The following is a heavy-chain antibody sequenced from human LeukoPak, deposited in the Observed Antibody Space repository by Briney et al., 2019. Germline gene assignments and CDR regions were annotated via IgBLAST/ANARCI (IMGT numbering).Heavy chain of an antibody. D-gene: IGHD3-22*01. CDR3: AKYDSSGSGFDY. CDR1: GYSFSSNW. CDR2: IYPGDSDT. J-gene: IGHJ4*02. V-gene: IGHV5-51*01. Sequence: GESLKISCKGSGYSFSSNWIAWVRQMPGKGLEWMGIIYPGDSDTRYSPSFQGQVTISAAKSISTAYLQWSSLRASDTAMYYCAKYDSSGSGFDYWGQGTLVTVSS.